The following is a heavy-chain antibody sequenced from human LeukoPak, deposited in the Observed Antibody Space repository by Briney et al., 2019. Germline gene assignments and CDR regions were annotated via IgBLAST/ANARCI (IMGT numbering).Heavy chain of an antibody. V-gene: IGHV3-33*01. CDR3: ARANYGSGTNYKGDGLDI. Sequence: PGRSLRLSCAASGFSFSSYGMHWVRQPPGKGLEWVAVIWDDGSKKYYAESVRGRFTVSRDDSKNTLYLQMNSLRAEDTAVYHCARANYGSGTNYKGDGLDIWGQGTVVTVSS. CDR1: GFSFSSYG. J-gene: IGHJ3*02. D-gene: IGHD3-10*01. CDR2: IWDDGSKK.